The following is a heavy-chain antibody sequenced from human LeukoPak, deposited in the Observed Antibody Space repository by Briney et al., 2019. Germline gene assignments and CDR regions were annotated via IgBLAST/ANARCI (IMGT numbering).Heavy chain of an antibody. CDR2: ISYDGKNK. D-gene: IGHD5-18*01. CDR3: ARSGYRYSCGDS. Sequence: GRALRLSCAASGVTFSNYGMHWVRQAPGKGRQWMAFISYDGKNKYYADSVKGRFTISRDNSTNTLYLQMNSLRAEDTAVYYCARSGYRYSCGDSWGQGTLVTVSS. V-gene: IGHV3-30*03. CDR1: GVTFSNYG. J-gene: IGHJ4*02.